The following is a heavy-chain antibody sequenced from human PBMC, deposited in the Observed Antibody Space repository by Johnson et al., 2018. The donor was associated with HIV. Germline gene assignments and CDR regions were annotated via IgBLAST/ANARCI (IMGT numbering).Heavy chain of an antibody. D-gene: IGHD1-26*01. J-gene: IGHJ3*02. Sequence: QVRLVESGGGVVQPGRSLRLSCAASGFTFSNYAIHWVRQAPGKGLEWVAVISYDGSNTYYADSVRGRFTLSRDNSKNTLHLKMNSLRAEDTAVYFCGRGSLSGSPDIWG. CDR1: GFTFSNYA. V-gene: IGHV3-30*04. CDR3: GRGSLSGSPDI. CDR2: ISYDGSNT.